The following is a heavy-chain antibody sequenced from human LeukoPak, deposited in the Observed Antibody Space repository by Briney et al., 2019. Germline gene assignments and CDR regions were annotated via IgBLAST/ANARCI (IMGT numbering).Heavy chain of an antibody. Sequence: KTSETLSLTCAVYGGSFSGYYWSWIRQPPGKGLEWIGEINHSGSTNYNPSLKSRVTISVDTSKNQFSLKLSSVTAADTAVYYCARGIVGATWYDPWGQGTLVTVSS. J-gene: IGHJ5*02. V-gene: IGHV4-34*01. CDR1: GGSFSGYY. D-gene: IGHD1-26*01. CDR3: ARGIVGATWYDP. CDR2: INHSGST.